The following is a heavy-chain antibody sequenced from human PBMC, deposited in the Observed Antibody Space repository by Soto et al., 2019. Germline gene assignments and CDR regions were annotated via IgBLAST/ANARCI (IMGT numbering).Heavy chain of an antibody. CDR2: IIPILGIA. CDR1: GGTFSSYT. V-gene: IGHV1-69*04. CDR3: AREVPWNRGSDY. D-gene: IGHD1-1*01. J-gene: IGHJ4*02. Sequence: ASVKVSCKASGGTFSSYTISWVRQAPGQGLEWVGRIIPILGIANYAQKFQGRVTITADKSTSTAYMELSSLRSEDTAVYYCAREVPWNRGSDYWGQGTLVTVSS.